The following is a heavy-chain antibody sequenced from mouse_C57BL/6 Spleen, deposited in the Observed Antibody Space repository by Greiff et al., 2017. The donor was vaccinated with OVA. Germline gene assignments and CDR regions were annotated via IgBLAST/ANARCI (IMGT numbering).Heavy chain of an antibody. D-gene: IGHD3-2*02. CDR1: GYTFTSYG. J-gene: IGHJ4*01. V-gene: IGHV1-81*01. CDR3: ARERDSSGYVDYAMDY. CDR2: IYPRSGNT. Sequence: QVQLQQSGAELARPGASVKLSCKASGYTFTSYGISWVKQRTGQGLEWIGEIYPRSGNTYYNEKFKGKATLTADKSSSTAYMELRSLTSEDSAVYFCARERDSSGYVDYAMDYWGQGTSVTVSS.